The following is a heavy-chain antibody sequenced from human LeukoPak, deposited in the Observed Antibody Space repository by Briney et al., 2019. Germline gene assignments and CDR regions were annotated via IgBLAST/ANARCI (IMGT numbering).Heavy chain of an antibody. Sequence: GGSLRLSCAASGFAFSNYRLNWVRQAPGKGLEWVSFIRSKAYGGTTEYDASVKGRFTMSRDDSKSIAYLQMNSLKTEDTAVYYCTGSFGELTFFDYWGQGTLVTVSS. J-gene: IGHJ4*02. D-gene: IGHD3-10*01. CDR1: GFAFSNYR. CDR3: TGSFGELTFFDY. CDR2: IRSKAYGGTT. V-gene: IGHV3-49*04.